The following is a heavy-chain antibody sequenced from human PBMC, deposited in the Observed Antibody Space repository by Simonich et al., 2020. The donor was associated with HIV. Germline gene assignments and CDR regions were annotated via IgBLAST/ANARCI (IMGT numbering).Heavy chain of an antibody. J-gene: IGHJ4*02. CDR3: ARGFYQRLYYFDY. Sequence: QVQLQQWGAGLLKPSETLSLTCAVYGGSVSGYYWSWIRQPPGKGLVWVGEINHSGTTNYNPTLKSRVTTSVDTSKNQFSLKVSSVTAADTAVYYCARGFYQRLYYFDYWGQGTLVTVSS. D-gene: IGHD2-2*01. V-gene: IGHV4-34*01. CDR2: INHSGTT. CDR1: GGSVSGYY.